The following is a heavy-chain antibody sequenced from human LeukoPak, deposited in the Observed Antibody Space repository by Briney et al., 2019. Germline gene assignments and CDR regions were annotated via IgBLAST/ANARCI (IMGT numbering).Heavy chain of an antibody. CDR2: IIEDGSAQ. CDR3: ARDYDYGDYPGY. J-gene: IGHJ4*02. V-gene: IGHV3-7*05. CDR1: GFTFSTYC. D-gene: IGHD4-17*01. Sequence: GGSLRLSCAASGFTFSTYCMSWVRQAPGKGLEWVANIIEDGSAQFYVDSVKGRFTISRDNAKNSLYLQMNSLRAEDTALYYCARDYDYGDYPGYWGQGTLVTVSS.